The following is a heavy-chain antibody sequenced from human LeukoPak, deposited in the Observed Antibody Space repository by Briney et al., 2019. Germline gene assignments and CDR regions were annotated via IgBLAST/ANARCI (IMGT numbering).Heavy chain of an antibody. CDR3: AEEAAVIAIPYFDY. Sequence: GGSLRLSCAASGFTFRNYAMSWVRQAPGKGLEWVSGISSDGRAFYADSVKGRFTISRDNSKNTLYLQMNSLRAEDTAVYYCAEEAAVIAIPYFDYWGQGTLVTVSS. CDR2: ISSDGRA. D-gene: IGHD2-21*01. V-gene: IGHV3-23*01. CDR1: GFTFRNYA. J-gene: IGHJ4*02.